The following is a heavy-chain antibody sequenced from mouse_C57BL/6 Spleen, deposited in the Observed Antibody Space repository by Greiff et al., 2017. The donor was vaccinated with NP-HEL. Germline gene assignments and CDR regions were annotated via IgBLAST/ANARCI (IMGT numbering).Heavy chain of an antibody. V-gene: IGHV3-6*01. CDR2: ISYDGSN. CDR3: ARGPPYYGSSHWYFDV. CDR1: GYSITSGYY. Sequence: EVKLQESGPGLVKPSQSLSLTCSVTGYSITSGYYWNWIRQFPGNKLEWMGYISYDGSNNYNPSLKNRISITRDTSKNQFFLKLNSVTTEDTATYYCARGPPYYGSSHWYFDVWGTGTTVTVSS. D-gene: IGHD1-1*01. J-gene: IGHJ1*03.